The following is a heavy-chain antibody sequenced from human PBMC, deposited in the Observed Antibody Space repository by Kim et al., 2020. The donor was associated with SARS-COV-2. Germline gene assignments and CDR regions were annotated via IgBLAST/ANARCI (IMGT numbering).Heavy chain of an antibody. CDR2: IKSKTDGGTT. CDR3: TTVVKDCSGGSCYSDYFDY. CDR1: GFTFSNAW. V-gene: IGHV3-15*01. J-gene: IGHJ4*02. Sequence: GGSLRLSCAASGFTFSNAWMSWVRQAPGKGLEWVGRIKSKTDGGTTDYAAPVKGRFTISRDDSKNTLYLQMNSLKTEDTAVYYCTTVVKDCSGGSCYSDYFDYWGQGTLVTVSS. D-gene: IGHD2-15*01.